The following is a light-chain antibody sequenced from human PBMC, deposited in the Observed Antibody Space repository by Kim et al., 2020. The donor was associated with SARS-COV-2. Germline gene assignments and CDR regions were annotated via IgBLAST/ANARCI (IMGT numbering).Light chain of an antibody. CDR3: NSRDSSGDHVV. V-gene: IGLV3-19*01. J-gene: IGLJ3*02. CDR2: GKY. Sequence: SSELTQDPAVSVALGQTVRLTCQGDSLRNYYATWYQQRPGQAPVLVLYGKYNRPSGIPDRFSGSASGNTASLTITGAQADDEADYYCNSRDSSGDHVVFGGGTKLTVL. CDR1: SLRNYY.